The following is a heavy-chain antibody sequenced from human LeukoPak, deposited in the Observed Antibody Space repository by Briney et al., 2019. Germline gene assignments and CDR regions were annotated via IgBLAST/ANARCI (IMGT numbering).Heavy chain of an antibody. CDR1: GFTVSSNH. V-gene: IGHV3-53*01. D-gene: IGHD3-10*01. Sequence: PGGSLRLSCAASGFTVSSNHMSWVRQAPGQELEWASIIYSSGTTYYADSVKGRFTISRDNSKNMLYLQMNSLRAEDTAVYYCGSSGTDTRFDYWGQGTLATVSS. CDR3: GSSGTDTRFDY. J-gene: IGHJ4*02. CDR2: IYSSGTT.